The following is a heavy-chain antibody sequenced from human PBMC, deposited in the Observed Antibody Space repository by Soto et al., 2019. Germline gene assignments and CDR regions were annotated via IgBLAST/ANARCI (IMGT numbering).Heavy chain of an antibody. CDR3: ARGDDILTGYFDFDY. CDR1: GYAFTSYG. CDR2: ISAYNGNT. J-gene: IGHJ4*02. V-gene: IGHV1-18*01. Sequence: ASVKVSCKASGYAFTSYGISWVRQAPGQGLEWMGWISAYNGNTNYAQKLQGRVTMTTDTSTSTAYMELRSLRPDDTAVYYCARGDDILTGYFDFDYWGQGTLVTVSS. D-gene: IGHD3-9*01.